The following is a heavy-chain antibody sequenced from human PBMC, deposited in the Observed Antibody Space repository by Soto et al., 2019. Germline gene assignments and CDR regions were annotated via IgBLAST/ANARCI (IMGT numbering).Heavy chain of an antibody. D-gene: IGHD1-26*01. V-gene: IGHV4-31*03. J-gene: IGHJ4*02. CDR2: IYYSGST. Sequence: QVQLQESGPGLVKPSQTLSLTCTVSGGSISSGGYYWSWIRQHPGKGLEWIGYIYYSGSTYYNPSLKSRVSISVDTSKNQFSLKLSSVTAADTAVYYCARNTGVDREDYYFDYWGQGTLVTVSS. CDR3: ARNTGVDREDYYFDY. CDR1: GGSISSGGYY.